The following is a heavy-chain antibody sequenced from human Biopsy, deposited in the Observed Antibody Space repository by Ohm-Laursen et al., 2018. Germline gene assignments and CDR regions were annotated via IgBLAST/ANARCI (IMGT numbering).Heavy chain of an antibody. D-gene: IGHD1-26*01. Sequence: SLRLSCTASAFTFSSYCMHWVRQVPGKGLAWVSRIDSDGSTTRYADPVQGRFTISRDNAKDTLYLQMNSLRADDPAVYYCASGARGFRDWGQGTLVTVSS. CDR2: IDSDGSTT. J-gene: IGHJ4*02. CDR1: AFTFSSYC. CDR3: ASGARGFRD. V-gene: IGHV3-74*01.